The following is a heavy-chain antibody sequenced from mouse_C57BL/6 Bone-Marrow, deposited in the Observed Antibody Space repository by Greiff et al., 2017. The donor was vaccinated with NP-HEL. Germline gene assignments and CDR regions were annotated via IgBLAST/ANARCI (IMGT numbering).Heavy chain of an antibody. D-gene: IGHD1-1*01. CDR2: FHPYNDDT. J-gene: IGHJ1*03. CDR1: GYTFTTYP. CDR3: ALGSSPDWYFDV. Sequence: QVQLKESGAELVKPGASVKMSCKASGYTFTTYPIEWMKQNHGKSLEWIGNFHPYNDDTKYNEKFKGKATLTVEKSSSTVYLELSRLTSDDSAVYYCALGSSPDWYFDVWGTGTPVTVSS. V-gene: IGHV1-47*01.